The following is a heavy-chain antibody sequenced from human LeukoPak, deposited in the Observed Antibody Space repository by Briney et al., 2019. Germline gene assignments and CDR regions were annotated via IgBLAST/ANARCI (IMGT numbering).Heavy chain of an antibody. V-gene: IGHV4-4*07. CDR3: ARDGGSVVPAARFDP. Sequence: SETLSLTCTVSGGSISSYYWSWIRQPAGKGLEWIGRIYTSGSTNYNPSLKSRVTMSVDTSKNQFSLKLSSVTAADTAVYYCARDGGSVVPAARFDPWGQGTLVTVSS. J-gene: IGHJ5*02. CDR1: GGSISSYY. D-gene: IGHD2-2*01. CDR2: IYTSGST.